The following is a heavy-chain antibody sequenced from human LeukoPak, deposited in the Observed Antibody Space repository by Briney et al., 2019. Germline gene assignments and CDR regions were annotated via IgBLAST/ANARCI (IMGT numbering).Heavy chain of an antibody. D-gene: IGHD6-19*01. CDR3: ARDSRIAVATLAY. J-gene: IGHJ4*02. V-gene: IGHV3-23*01. CDR2: IPSSGVST. CDR1: GFTFSNFA. Sequence: GGSLRLSCAASGFTFSNFAMSWVRQAPGKGLEWVPGIPSSGVSTYYADSVKGRFTISRDNSKNTLYLQMNSLRAEDTAVYYCARDSRIAVATLAYWGQGTLVTVSS.